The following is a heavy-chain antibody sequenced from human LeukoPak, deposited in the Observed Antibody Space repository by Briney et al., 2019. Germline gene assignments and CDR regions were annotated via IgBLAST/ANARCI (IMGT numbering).Heavy chain of an antibody. Sequence: GGSLRLSCAASGFTFSSYSMNWVRQAPGKGLEWVSSISSSSSYIYYADSVKGRFTISRDNAKNSLYLQMNSLRAEDTAVYFCARVYRGGRTTGNFDSWGQGTLVTVSS. D-gene: IGHD1-1*01. CDR1: GFTFSSYS. CDR2: ISSSSSYI. V-gene: IGHV3-21*01. CDR3: ARVYRGGRTTGNFDS. J-gene: IGHJ4*02.